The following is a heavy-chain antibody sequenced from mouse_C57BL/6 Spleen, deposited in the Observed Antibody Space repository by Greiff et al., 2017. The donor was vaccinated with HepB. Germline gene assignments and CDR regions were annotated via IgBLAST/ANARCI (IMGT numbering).Heavy chain of an antibody. Sequence: EVKLQESGGGLVKPGGSLKLSCAASGFTFSDYGMHWVRQAPEKGLEWVAYISSGSSTIYYADTVKGRFTISRDNAKNTLFLQMTSLRSEDTAMYYCARLGNYGAYWGQGTLVTVSA. CDR3: ARLGNYGAY. V-gene: IGHV5-17*01. J-gene: IGHJ3*01. D-gene: IGHD2-1*01. CDR1: GFTFSDYG. CDR2: ISSGSSTI.